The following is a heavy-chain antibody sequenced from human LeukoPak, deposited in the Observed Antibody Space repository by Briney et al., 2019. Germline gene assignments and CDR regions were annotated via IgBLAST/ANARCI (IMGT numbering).Heavy chain of an antibody. CDR1: GGTFSSYA. Sequence: GASVKVPCKASGGTFSSYAISWVRQAPGQGLEWMGGIVPISGTSNYAQKFQGRVTITADESTSTAYMELSSLRSEDTAVYYCARSYYDFWSGHKNWFDPWGQGTLVTVSS. CDR3: ARSYYDFWSGHKNWFDP. V-gene: IGHV1-69*13. D-gene: IGHD3-3*01. CDR2: IVPISGTS. J-gene: IGHJ5*02.